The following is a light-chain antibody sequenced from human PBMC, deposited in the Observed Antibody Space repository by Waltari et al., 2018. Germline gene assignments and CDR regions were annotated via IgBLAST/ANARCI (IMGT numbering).Light chain of an antibody. Sequence: DIQVTQSPSSVSASVGDRDTITCRASQVVAKWLAWDQQKPGKDPKLQIYAATSLQSGVPSRFSGSGSWTECPLTISSLQPDEFATYYCHLDNDFPYHFGQGTRLAIK. V-gene: IGKV1-12*02. CDR2: AAT. J-gene: IGKJ2*01. CDR1: QVVAKW. CDR3: HLDNDFPYH.